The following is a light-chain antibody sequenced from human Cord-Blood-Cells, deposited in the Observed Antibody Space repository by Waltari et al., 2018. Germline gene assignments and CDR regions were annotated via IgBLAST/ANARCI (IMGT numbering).Light chain of an antibody. V-gene: IGLV2-14*03. CDR1: SSDVGGYNY. Sequence: QSALTQPASVSGSPGQSITISCTGTSSDVGGYNYVSWYQHHPGKAPKLMIYDVSNRPSGVSNRFCGSKPGNTASLTISGLEAEDEADYYCSSYTGSSTLVFGGGTKLTVL. CDR3: SSYTGSSTLV. CDR2: DVS. J-gene: IGLJ3*02.